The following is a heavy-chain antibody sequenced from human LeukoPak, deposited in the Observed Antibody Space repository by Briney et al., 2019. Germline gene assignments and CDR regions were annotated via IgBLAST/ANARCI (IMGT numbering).Heavy chain of an antibody. D-gene: IGHD5-18*01. V-gene: IGHV4-59*01. J-gene: IGHJ4*02. CDR2: IYYSGST. Sequence: SETLSLTCTVSGGSISSYYWSWIRQPPGKGLEWIGYIYYSGSTNYKPSLKSRVTISVDTSKNQFSLKLSSVTAADTAVYYCARMVVGTAMVFDYWGQGTLVTVSS. CDR3: ARMVVGTAMVFDY. CDR1: GGSISSYY.